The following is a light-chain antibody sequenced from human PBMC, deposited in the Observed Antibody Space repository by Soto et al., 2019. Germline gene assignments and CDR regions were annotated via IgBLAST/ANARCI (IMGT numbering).Light chain of an antibody. CDR3: CSYAGDKTYV. CDR1: GSDVRTYNL. CDR2: EAS. Sequence: QSALTQPASVSGSPGQSITISCTVTGSDVRTYNLVSWYQQHPGKVPKLIIYEASKRPSGVSNRLSGSQPGNTASLTVSGLPAEDEADYYCCSYAGDKTYVLGSGNKVTVL. J-gene: IGLJ1*01. V-gene: IGLV2-23*01.